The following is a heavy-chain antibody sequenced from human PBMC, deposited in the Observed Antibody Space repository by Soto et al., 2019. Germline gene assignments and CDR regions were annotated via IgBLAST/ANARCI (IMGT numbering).Heavy chain of an antibody. CDR2: ISYDGSNE. CDR1: GFIFSTYG. J-gene: IGHJ4*02. Sequence: QVQLVQSGGGVVQPGRSLRLSCVASGFIFSTYGMHWVRQVPGKGLEWVAHISYDGSNEYYADSVKGRFTVSRDNAKNTLDLQMNGLKTEDTALYYCTKEYIVGTTWGYVESWGQGALVIVSS. D-gene: IGHD1-1*01. V-gene: IGHV3-30*18. CDR3: TKEYIVGTTWGYVES.